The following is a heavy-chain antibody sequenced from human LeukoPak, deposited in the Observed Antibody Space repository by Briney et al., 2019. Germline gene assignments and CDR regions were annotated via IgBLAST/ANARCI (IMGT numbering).Heavy chain of an antibody. V-gene: IGHV4-4*02. J-gene: IGHJ4*02. Sequence: PSETLSLTCAVSGGSISSSNWWSWVRQPPGKGLEWIGEIYHSGSTNYNPSLKSRVTISVDKSKNQFSLKLSSVTAADTAVYYCARPSYYYDSSGYYQYYFDYWGQGTLVTVSS. D-gene: IGHD3-22*01. CDR1: GGSISSSNW. CDR3: ARPSYYYDSSGYYQYYFDY. CDR2: IYHSGST.